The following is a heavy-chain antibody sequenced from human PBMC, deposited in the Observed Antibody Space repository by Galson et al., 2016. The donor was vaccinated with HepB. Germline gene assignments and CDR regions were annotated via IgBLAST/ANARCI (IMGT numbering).Heavy chain of an antibody. CDR1: EFSFSNFW. CDR2: IKPDGSDK. CDR3: AREGPGTVDY. D-gene: IGHD1-1*01. J-gene: IGHJ4*02. V-gene: IGHV3-7*03. Sequence: SLRLSCATSEFSFSNFWMTWVRQAPGKGLEWVANIKPDGSDKYYADSVKGRFTISRDNAQSSLYLQMNTLRGEDTAVYYCAREGPGTVDYWGQGTLVTVSS.